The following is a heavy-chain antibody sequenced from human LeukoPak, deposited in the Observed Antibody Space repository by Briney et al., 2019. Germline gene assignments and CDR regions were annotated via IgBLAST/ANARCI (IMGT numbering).Heavy chain of an antibody. J-gene: IGHJ4*02. CDR3: AKPRAGRDYYGSGSYYKPDLSFDY. V-gene: IGHV3-23*01. D-gene: IGHD3-10*01. CDR2: ISGSGGST. Sequence: PGGSLRLSCAASGFTFSSYAMSWVRQAPGKGLEWVSAISGSGGSTYYADSVKGRFTISRDNSKSTLYLQMNSLRAEDTAVYYCAKPRAGRDYYGSGSYYKPDLSFDYWGQGTLVTVSS. CDR1: GFTFSSYA.